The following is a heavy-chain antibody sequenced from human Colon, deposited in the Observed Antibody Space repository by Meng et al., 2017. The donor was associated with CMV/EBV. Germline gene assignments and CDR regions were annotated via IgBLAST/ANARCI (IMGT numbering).Heavy chain of an antibody. V-gene: IGHV1-69*04. CDR2: ISPALGIA. Sequence: SVKVSCKASGDTFRSYSISWLRQAPGQGLEWMGRISPALGIASYAQKFPDRVTITADISTSTAYMELTTLRSDDTAVYYCARDVLWGSSSTYFDYWGQGTLVTVSS. CDR3: ARDVLWGSSSTYFDY. D-gene: IGHD3-16*01. CDR1: GDTFRSYS. J-gene: IGHJ4*02.